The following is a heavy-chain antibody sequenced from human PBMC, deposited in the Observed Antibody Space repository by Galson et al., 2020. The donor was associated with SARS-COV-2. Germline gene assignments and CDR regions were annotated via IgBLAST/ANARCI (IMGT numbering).Heavy chain of an antibody. J-gene: IGHJ4*02. D-gene: IGHD4-4*01. Sequence: SETLSLTCAVYGGSFSDYYWSWIRQPPGKGLEWIGAINHSGSTNYNPSLKSRVTITVDTSKNQFSLKLSSVTAADTAVYYCAREVTRVFYFDDWGQGTLVTVSS. CDR2: INHSGST. CDR1: GGSFSDYY. CDR3: AREVTRVFYFDD. V-gene: IGHV4-34*01.